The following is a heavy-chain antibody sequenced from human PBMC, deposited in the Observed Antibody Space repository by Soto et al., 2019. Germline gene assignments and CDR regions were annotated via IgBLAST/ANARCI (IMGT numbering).Heavy chain of an antibody. CDR2: IIPIFGTA. CDR3: ARAYYYDSSRSGGFDS. V-gene: IGHV1-69*13. J-gene: IGHJ4*02. CDR1: GGTFSSYA. Sequence: SVKVSCKASGGTFSSYAISWVRQAPGQGLEWMGGIIPIFGTANYAQKFQGRVTITADESTSTAYMELSSLRSEDTAVYYCARAYYYDSSRSGGFDSWGQGTLVTVSS. D-gene: IGHD3-22*01.